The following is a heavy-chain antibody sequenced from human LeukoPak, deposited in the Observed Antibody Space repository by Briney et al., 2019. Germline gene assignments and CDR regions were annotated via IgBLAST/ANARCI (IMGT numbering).Heavy chain of an antibody. Sequence: ASVKVSCKASGYTFTSYGISWVRQAPGQGLEWMGWISAYNGNTNYAQKLQGRVTMTTDTSTSTAYMELRSLRSEDTAVYYCARERTRKDYYDSSGYYWFDPWGQGTLVTVSS. V-gene: IGHV1-18*01. CDR3: ARERTRKDYYDSSGYYWFDP. J-gene: IGHJ5*02. CDR1: GYTFTSYG. CDR2: ISAYNGNT. D-gene: IGHD3-22*01.